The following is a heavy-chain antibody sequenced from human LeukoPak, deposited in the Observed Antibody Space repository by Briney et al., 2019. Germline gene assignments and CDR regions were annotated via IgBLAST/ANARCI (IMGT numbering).Heavy chain of an antibody. CDR3: ARDRGGGENAFDI. CDR2: IYSGGST. CDR1: GFTVSSNY. V-gene: IGHV3-53*01. Sequence: GGSLRLSCAASGFTVSSNYMSWVRQAPGKGLEWVSVIYSGGSTYYADSVKGRFTISRDNSKNTLYLQMNSLRAEDTAVYYCARDRGGGENAFDIWGQGTMVTVSS. D-gene: IGHD3-10*01. J-gene: IGHJ3*02.